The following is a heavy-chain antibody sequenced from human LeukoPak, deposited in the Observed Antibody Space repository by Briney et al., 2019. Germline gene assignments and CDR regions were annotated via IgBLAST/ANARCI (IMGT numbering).Heavy chain of an antibody. CDR3: ARDLGTYYYDSSGLI. CDR1: GHTFTSYG. V-gene: IGHV1-18*01. Sequence: ASVKVSCKASGHTFTSYGISWVRQAPGQGLEWMGWISAYNCNKNYAQKLQGRVTMTTDTSTCTAYMELRSLANADSDVYYCARDLGTYYYDSSGLIWGQGTLVTVSS. J-gene: IGHJ4*02. CDR2: ISAYNCNK. D-gene: IGHD3-22*01.